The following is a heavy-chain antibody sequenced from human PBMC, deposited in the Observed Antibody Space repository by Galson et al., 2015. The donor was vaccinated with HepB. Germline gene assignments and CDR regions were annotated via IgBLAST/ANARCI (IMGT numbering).Heavy chain of an antibody. CDR2: TNHSGST. J-gene: IGHJ5*02. D-gene: IGHD6-19*01. Sequence: TLSLTCAVYGGSFSGYYWSWIRQPPGKGLEWIGETNHSGSTNYNPSLKSRVTILVDTSQNQFSLKLRSVTAADTAVYYCVERAVSGPLSWFDPWGQGTLVTVSS. CDR3: VERAVSGPLSWFDP. V-gene: IGHV4-34*01. CDR1: GGSFSGYY.